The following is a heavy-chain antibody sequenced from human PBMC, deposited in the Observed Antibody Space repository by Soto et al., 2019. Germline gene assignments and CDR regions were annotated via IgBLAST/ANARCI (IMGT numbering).Heavy chain of an antibody. D-gene: IGHD1-7*01. CDR2: IYYSGST. V-gene: IGHV4-59*08. CDR1: GGSISSYY. J-gene: IGHJ4*02. Sequence: QVQLQESGPGLVKPSETLSLTCTVSGGSISSYYWSWIRQPPGQGLEWIGYIYYSGSTNYNPSLKSRVTISVDTSKNQFSLKLSSVTAADTAVYYCARGVPELLFDYWGQGTLVTVSS. CDR3: ARGVPELLFDY.